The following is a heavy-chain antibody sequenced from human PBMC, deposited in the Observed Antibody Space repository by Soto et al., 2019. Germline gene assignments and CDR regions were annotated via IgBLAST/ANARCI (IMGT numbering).Heavy chain of an antibody. D-gene: IGHD2-15*01. CDR3: AKGGGYCSGGSCNVSPGSD. CDR1: GFTFRSYA. J-gene: IGHJ4*02. V-gene: IGHV3-23*01. CDR2: ISRNGDVT. Sequence: EVQLLESGGGLVQPGGSLRLSCAASGFTFRSYAMSWVRRVPGKGREWVSAISRNGDVTYYADSVKGRFTISRDNSKNTLYLEMNSLRAEDTATYFCAKGGGYCSGGSCNVSPGSDWGQGTLVTVSS.